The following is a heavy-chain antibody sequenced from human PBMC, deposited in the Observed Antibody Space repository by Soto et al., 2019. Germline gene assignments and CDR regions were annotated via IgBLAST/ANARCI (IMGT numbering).Heavy chain of an antibody. J-gene: IGHJ6*02. CDR3: ASNSLLFGVVKPYYYYGMDV. CDR2: INHSGST. D-gene: IGHD3-3*01. CDR1: GGSFSGYY. V-gene: IGHV4-34*01. Sequence: SDTLSLTCAVYGGSFSGYYWSWIRQPPGKGLEWIGEINHSGSTNYNPSLKSRVTISVDTSKNQFSLKLSSVTAADTAVYYCASNSLLFGVVKPYYYYGMDVWGQGTTVTVS.